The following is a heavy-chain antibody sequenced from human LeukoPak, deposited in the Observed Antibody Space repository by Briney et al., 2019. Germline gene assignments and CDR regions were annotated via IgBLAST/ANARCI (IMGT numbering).Heavy chain of an antibody. V-gene: IGHV4-59*01. J-gene: IGHJ4*02. CDR1: GGSISTYY. CDR2: IYYSGST. D-gene: IGHD5-24*01. CDR3: ARGNGYNYY. Sequence: PSETLSLTCTVSGGSISTYYWSWIRQPPGKGLEWIGYIYYSGSTNYNPSLKSRVTISVDTSKNHFSLNLRSVTAADTAVYYCARGNGYNYYWGQGTLVTVSS.